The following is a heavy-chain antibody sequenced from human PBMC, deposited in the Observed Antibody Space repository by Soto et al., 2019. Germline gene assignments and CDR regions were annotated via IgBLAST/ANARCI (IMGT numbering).Heavy chain of an antibody. CDR1: GFTFTRYS. J-gene: IGHJ4*02. CDR2: ISSTTNYI. CDR3: ARESEDLTSNFDY. V-gene: IGHV3-21*06. Sequence: PGGSLTLSCPASGFTFTRYSMNWVRQAPGKGLEWVSSISSTTNYIYYGDSMKGRFTISRDNAKNSLYLEMNSLRAEDTAVYYCARESEDLTSNFDYWGQGTLFTVSS.